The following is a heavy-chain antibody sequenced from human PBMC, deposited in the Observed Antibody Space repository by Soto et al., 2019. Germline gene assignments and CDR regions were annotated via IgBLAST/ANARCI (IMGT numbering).Heavy chain of an antibody. CDR2: INHSGST. Sequence: QVQLQQWGAGLWKPSETLSLTCAVYGGSFSGYYCSWIRQPPGKGLERIGEINHSGSTNYNPSLQSRVTVPVDPCKNKFSLKVSSATAADTAVYYCARWLTGVVVKDYFDYWGRGTMATASS. D-gene: IGHD3-22*01. J-gene: IGHJ4*02. V-gene: IGHV4-34*01. CDR3: ARWLTGVVVKDYFDY. CDR1: GGSFSGYY.